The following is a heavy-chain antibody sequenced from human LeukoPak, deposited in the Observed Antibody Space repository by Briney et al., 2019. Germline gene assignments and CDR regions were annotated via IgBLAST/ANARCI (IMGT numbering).Heavy chain of an antibody. CDR3: ARFDEPRITMIVGDY. CDR2: IIPIFGTA. Sequence: SVKVSCKASGGTFSSYAISWVRQAPGQGLEWMGGIIPIFGTANYAQKFQGRVTITADESTSTAYMELSSLRSEDTAVYYCARFDEPRITMIVGDYWGQGTLVTVSS. CDR1: GGTFSSYA. V-gene: IGHV1-69*13. D-gene: IGHD3-22*01. J-gene: IGHJ4*02.